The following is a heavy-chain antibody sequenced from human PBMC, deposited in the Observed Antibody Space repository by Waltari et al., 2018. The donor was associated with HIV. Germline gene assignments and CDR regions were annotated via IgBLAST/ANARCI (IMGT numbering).Heavy chain of an antibody. V-gene: IGHV4-34*02. D-gene: IGHD3-3*01. CDR1: GGSFNGYY. CDR2: VDYSGDT. CDR3: ARGPHTSIFGVVKYFQP. J-gene: IGHJ1*01. Sequence: VQLQLWGTGRLMPSETLSPPCALYGGSFNGYYWTWIRQSPGNGLEWIGEVDYSGDTNYNPSLKSRLTISVDTSKNQVSLKLTSMTTADTGLYYCARGPHTSIFGVVKYFQPWGQGTLVTVSS.